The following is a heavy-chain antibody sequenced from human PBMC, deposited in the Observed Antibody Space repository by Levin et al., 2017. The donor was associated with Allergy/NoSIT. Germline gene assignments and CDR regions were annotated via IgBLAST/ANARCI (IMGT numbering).Heavy chain of an antibody. J-gene: IGHJ6*02. V-gene: IGHV3-30*03. CDR3: ARDVLVENIIPGRPKISYYYGLDV. Sequence: QSGGSLRLSCAASGFKFIYFTMYWVRQAPGKGLECVAVMSYDGMNQYYGESVKGRFTVSRDTSKNTLYLQMNSLRLEDTAVYYCARDVLVENIIPGRPKISYYYGLDVWGQGTTVTVSS. CDR1: GFKFIYFT. CDR2: MSYDGMNQ. D-gene: IGHD1-1*01.